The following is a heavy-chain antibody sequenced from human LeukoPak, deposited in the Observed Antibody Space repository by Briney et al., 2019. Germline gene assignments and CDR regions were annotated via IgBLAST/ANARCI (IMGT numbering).Heavy chain of an antibody. J-gene: IGHJ5*02. D-gene: IGHD2-2*01. V-gene: IGHV3-21*01. CDR1: GFTFSNSW. CDR3: ARDFCSSTSCAEGRFDP. Sequence: GGSLRLSCAASGFTFSNSWMSWVRQAPGKGLEWVSSISSSSSYIYYADSVKGRFTISRDNAKNSLYLQMNSLRAEDTAVYYCARDFCSSTSCAEGRFDPWGQGTLVTVSS. CDR2: ISSSSSYI.